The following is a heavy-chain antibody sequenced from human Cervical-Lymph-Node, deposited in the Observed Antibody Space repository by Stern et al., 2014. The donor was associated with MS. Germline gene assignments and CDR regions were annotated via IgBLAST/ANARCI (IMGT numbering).Heavy chain of an antibody. J-gene: IGHJ4*02. CDR3: ARGGEWEPHAS. CDR1: GGTFSSYA. V-gene: IGHV1-69*01. D-gene: IGHD1-26*01. CDR2: IIHIFGTA. Sequence: VHLVESGAAVKKPGSSVKVSCKASGGTFSSYAIRWARQAPGPWLEWMGGIIHIFGTANYAQKFQGRVTITADESTSTAYMELSSLRSEDTAVYYCARGGEWEPHASWGQGTLVTVSS.